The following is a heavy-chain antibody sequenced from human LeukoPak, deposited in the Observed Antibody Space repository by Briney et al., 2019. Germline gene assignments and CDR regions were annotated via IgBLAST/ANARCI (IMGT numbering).Heavy chain of an antibody. V-gene: IGHV3-74*01. Sequence: GGSLRLSCAASGFTFSNYWMYWVRQAPGKGPVWVSRIHNDGTGTSYADSVKGRFTISRDNAKNTLYLQMNSLRAGDTAVYYCAKVIRETAMIRYYYYYGMDVWGRGTTVTVSS. D-gene: IGHD5-18*01. CDR2: IHNDGTGT. J-gene: IGHJ6*02. CDR1: GFTFSNYW. CDR3: AKVIRETAMIRYYYYYGMDV.